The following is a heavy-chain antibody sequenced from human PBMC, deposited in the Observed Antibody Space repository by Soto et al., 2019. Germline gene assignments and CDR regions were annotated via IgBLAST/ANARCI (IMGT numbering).Heavy chain of an antibody. D-gene: IGHD3-3*01. J-gene: IGHJ4*02. CDR2: INPSGGST. Sequence: ASVKVSCKASGYTFTSYYMHWVRQAPGQGLEWMGIINPSGGSTSYAQKFQGRVTMTRDTSTSTVYMELSSLRSEDTAVYYCARDPSSITIFGVLIAGLAYWAQGSLVPVSA. V-gene: IGHV1-46*01. CDR3: ARDPSSITIFGVLIAGLAY. CDR1: GYTFTSYY.